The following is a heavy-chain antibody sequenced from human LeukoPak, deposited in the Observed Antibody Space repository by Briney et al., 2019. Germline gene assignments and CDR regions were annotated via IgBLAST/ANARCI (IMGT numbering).Heavy chain of an antibody. CDR1: GYIFTSYY. Sequence: VASVKVSCKASGYIFTSYYIHWVRQAPGQGLEWMGIINPRGASSSYAQKFQGRVTVTRDTSTSTAYMELRSLRSDDTAVYYCARDRYVTYYYDSSGYYEDYWGQGTLVTVSS. CDR2: INPRGASS. CDR3: ARDRYVTYYYDSSGYYEDY. V-gene: IGHV1-46*01. J-gene: IGHJ4*02. D-gene: IGHD3-22*01.